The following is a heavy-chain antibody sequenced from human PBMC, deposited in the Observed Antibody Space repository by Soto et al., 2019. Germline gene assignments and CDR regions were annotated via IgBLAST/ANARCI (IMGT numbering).Heavy chain of an antibody. Sequence: SETLSLTCAVSGGAISSSHWWRWVRPPPGKGLEGIGEIYHSGSTNYNPSLKSRVTISVDKSKNQFSLKLSSVTAADTAVYYCARGPSVVVPAAILRVHCMDVWGQGTTVTVSS. J-gene: IGHJ6*02. CDR2: IYHSGST. V-gene: IGHV4-4*02. CDR3: ARGPSVVVPAAILRVHCMDV. CDR1: GGAISSSHW. D-gene: IGHD2-2*02.